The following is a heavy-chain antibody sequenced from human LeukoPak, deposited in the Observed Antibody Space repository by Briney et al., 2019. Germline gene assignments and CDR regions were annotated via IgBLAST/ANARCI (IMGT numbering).Heavy chain of an antibody. CDR2: ISGSGGST. J-gene: IGHJ4*02. CDR3: AKEGCSGGSCYLRFDY. V-gene: IGHV3-23*01. D-gene: IGHD2-15*01. CDR1: GFTFSSYA. Sequence: GGSLRLSCAASGFTFSSYAMSWVRQAPGKGLEWVSAISGSGGSTYYADSVKGRFTISRDNSKYTLYLQMNSLRAEDTAVYYCAKEGCSGGSCYLRFDYWGQGTLVTVSS.